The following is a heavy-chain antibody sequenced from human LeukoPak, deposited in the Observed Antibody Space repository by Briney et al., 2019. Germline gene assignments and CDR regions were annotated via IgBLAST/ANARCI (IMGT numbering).Heavy chain of an antibody. CDR3: ARDGQWLAHTAFDI. V-gene: IGHV3-21*01. Sequence: GGSLRLSCAASGFTFSSYSMNWVRQAPGKGLEWVSSISSSSRYIYYADSVKGRFTISRDNAKNSLYLQMNSLRAEDTAVYYCARDGQWLAHTAFDIWGQGTMVTVSS. D-gene: IGHD6-19*01. J-gene: IGHJ3*02. CDR1: GFTFSSYS. CDR2: ISSSSRYI.